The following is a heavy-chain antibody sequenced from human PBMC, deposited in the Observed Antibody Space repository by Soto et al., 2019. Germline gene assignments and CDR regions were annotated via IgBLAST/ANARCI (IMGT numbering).Heavy chain of an antibody. CDR3: PRARFSTRWLGLLATGAHGIESAF. Sequence: QVQLVQSGAEVKKTGASVEVSCKASGYTFISYGIAWVRQAPGQGLEWMGWVSTYNGKTTYPHTFHGKATMTTDTSTGTAYMELRSLRSEGTAVSVCPRARFSTRWLGLLATGAHGIESAFWGQGTLVSVAS. CDR1: GYTFISYG. D-gene: IGHD7-27*01. J-gene: IGHJ4*02. V-gene: IGHV1-18*01. CDR2: VSTYNGKT.